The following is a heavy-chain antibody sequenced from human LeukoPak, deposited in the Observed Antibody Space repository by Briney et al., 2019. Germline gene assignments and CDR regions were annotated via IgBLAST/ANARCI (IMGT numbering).Heavy chain of an antibody. CDR1: GGAISGYY. CDR2: IYYSGST. CDR3: ARAGTAAVGTIQQF. D-gene: IGHD6-13*01. J-gene: IGHJ4*02. V-gene: IGHV4-59*01. Sequence: SEALSLTCTVSGGAISGYYWSWIRQPPGKGLEYIGYIYYSGSTNYNSSLESRVTISVNTSKNQFSLRLRSVTAAVTAVYYCARAGTAAVGTIQQFWGQGTLVTVSS.